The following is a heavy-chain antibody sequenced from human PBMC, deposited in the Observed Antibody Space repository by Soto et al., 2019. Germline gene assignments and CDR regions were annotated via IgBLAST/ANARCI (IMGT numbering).Heavy chain of an antibody. CDR2: INAGNWNT. CDR1: GYTFSNFA. D-gene: IGHD4-17*01. Sequence: ASVKVSCKASGYTFSNFAMHWVRQAPGQRLEWMGWINAGNWNTKYSQKFQGRFTISRDDSKNTAYLQMNSLKTEDTAVYYCTTPVTGRWWGQGTLVTVSS. J-gene: IGHJ4*02. V-gene: IGHV1-3*01. CDR3: TTPVTGRW.